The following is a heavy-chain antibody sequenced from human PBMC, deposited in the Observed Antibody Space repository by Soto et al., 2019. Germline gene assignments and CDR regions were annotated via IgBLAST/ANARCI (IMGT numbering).Heavy chain of an antibody. V-gene: IGHV1-18*01. CDR1: GYTFTSYG. Sequence: QVQLVQSGAEVKKPGASVKVSCKASGYTFTSYGIIWVRQAPGQGLEWMGWISAYNGNTNYAQKLQGRVTMTTDTSTSTAYMELGSLRSDDTAVYYCARATFIAVAGTGYFDYWGQGTLVTVSS. CDR3: ARATFIAVAGTGYFDY. J-gene: IGHJ4*02. D-gene: IGHD6-19*01. CDR2: ISAYNGNT.